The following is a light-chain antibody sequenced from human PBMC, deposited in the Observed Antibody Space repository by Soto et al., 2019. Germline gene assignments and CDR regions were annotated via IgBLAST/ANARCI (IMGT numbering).Light chain of an antibody. CDR2: GAS. CDR1: EIINSGY. J-gene: IGKJ5*01. Sequence: ENLLTQSPDTLSLSAGERATLFCRASEIINSGYLAWYQQKPGRAPGLLIYGASKRATGIPDRFSGSESGTDFTLTINSLEPEDSAVYYCQQYGRSPPFAQGTRLEIK. CDR3: QQYGRSPP. V-gene: IGKV3-20*01.